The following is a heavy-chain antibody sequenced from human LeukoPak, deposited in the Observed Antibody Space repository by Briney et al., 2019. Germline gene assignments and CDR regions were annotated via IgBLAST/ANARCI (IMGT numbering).Heavy chain of an antibody. CDR1: GDSISSRNYY. V-gene: IGHV4-39*01. CDR3: ARQIRLASGWKGGWFDS. D-gene: IGHD6-19*01. CDR2: IYYNGET. Sequence: PSETLSLTCTVSGDSISSRNYYWVWIRQPPAKGLEWIGNIYYNGETYYDPSLRSRLTISVDTSRNQFSLKLSSVTAADTAVYFCARQIRLASGWKGGWFDSRGLGTLVTVSS. J-gene: IGHJ5*01.